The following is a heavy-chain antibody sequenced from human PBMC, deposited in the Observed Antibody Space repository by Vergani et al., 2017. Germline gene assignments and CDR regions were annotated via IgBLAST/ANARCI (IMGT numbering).Heavy chain of an antibody. CDR3: ARQQQLDIYYYYGMDV. V-gene: IGHV3-21*01. CDR1: GFTFSSYS. D-gene: IGHD6-13*01. Sequence: VQLVESGGGVVQPGGSLRLSCAASGFTFSSYSMNWVRQAPGKGLEWVSSISSSSSYIYYADSVKGRFTISRDNAKNSLYLQMNSLRAEDTAVYYCARQQQLDIYYYYGMDVWGQGTTVTVSS. CDR2: ISSSSSYI. J-gene: IGHJ6*02.